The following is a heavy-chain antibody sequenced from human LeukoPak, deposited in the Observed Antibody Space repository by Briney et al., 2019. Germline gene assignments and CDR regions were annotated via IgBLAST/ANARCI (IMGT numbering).Heavy chain of an antibody. J-gene: IGHJ4*02. CDR3: ATPHYYDSSGYRDY. CDR1: GYXFTSYD. V-gene: IGHV1-18*01. D-gene: IGHD3-22*01. Sequence: ASVKVSCKASGYXFTSYDISWVRQAPGQGLEWMGWISAYNGNTNYAQKLQGRVTMTTDTSTSTAYMELRSLRSDDTAVYYCATPHYYDSSGYRDYWGQGTLVTVSS. CDR2: ISAYNGNT.